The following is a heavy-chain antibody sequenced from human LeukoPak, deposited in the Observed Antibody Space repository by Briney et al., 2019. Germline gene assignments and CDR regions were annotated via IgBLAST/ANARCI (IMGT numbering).Heavy chain of an antibody. CDR3: ARHRDYYDN. D-gene: IGHD3-22*01. CDR2: IYSSGSA. Sequence: PSETLSLTCTVSGASINNNFWTWIRQPPGKGLEWIGYIYSSGSANYNPSLKSGVIISGNTSKNQISLNLTSVTAADTAVYFCARHRDYYDNWGHGTLVTVSS. J-gene: IGHJ4*01. V-gene: IGHV4-59*08. CDR1: GASINNNF.